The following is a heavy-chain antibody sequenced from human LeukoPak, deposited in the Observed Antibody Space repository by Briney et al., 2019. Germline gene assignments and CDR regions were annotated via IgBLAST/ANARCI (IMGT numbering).Heavy chain of an antibody. CDR2: ITNSGSTT. D-gene: IGHD4-17*01. CDR3: TRDVRLRHKYYYMDV. J-gene: IGHJ6*03. Sequence: GSLRLSCVASGFTFSDYYMSWIRQAPGRGLEWISYITNSGSTTFYADSVKGRFSISRDNANNSLFLQMNSLRAEDTAVYYCTRDVRLRHKYYYMDVWGKGTTVTVSS. CDR1: GFTFSDYY. V-gene: IGHV3-11*04.